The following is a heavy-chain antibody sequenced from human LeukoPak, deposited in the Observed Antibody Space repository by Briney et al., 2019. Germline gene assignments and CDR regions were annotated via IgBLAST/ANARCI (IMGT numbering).Heavy chain of an antibody. Sequence: GGSLRLSCAASGFTFSSYAMSWVRQAPGKGLEWVSAISGSGGSTYYADSVKGRFTISRDNPKNTLYLQMNSLRAEDTAVYYCAKEAYYYDSSGYQYYFDYWGQGTLVTVSS. D-gene: IGHD3-22*01. CDR1: GFTFSSYA. CDR3: AKEAYYYDSSGYQYYFDY. V-gene: IGHV3-23*01. CDR2: ISGSGGST. J-gene: IGHJ4*02.